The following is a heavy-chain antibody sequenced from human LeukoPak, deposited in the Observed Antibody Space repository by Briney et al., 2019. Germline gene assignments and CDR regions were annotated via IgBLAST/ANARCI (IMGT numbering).Heavy chain of an antibody. CDR2: ISAYNGNT. Sequence: GASVKVSCKASGYTFTSYGISWVRQAPGQGLEWMGWISAYNGNTNYAQKLQGRVTMTTDTSTSTAYMELRSLGSDDTAVYYCARGRPYYYDSSGYYSDYWGQGTLVTVSS. J-gene: IGHJ4*02. V-gene: IGHV1-18*01. D-gene: IGHD3-22*01. CDR1: GYTFTSYG. CDR3: ARGRPYYYDSSGYYSDY.